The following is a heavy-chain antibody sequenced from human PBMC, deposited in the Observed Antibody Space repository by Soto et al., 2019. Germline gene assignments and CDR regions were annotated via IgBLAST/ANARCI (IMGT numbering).Heavy chain of an antibody. V-gene: IGHV3-23*01. CDR2: XSXXXSXT. J-gene: IGHJ4*02. CDR1: GFTFSDYA. D-gene: IGHD3-10*01. CDR3: AKVLSKNYYYPFDF. Sequence: GGSRRLSCTASGFTFSDYAMAWVRQAPGKGLEWVXTXSXXXSXTXXXDXXXXRFTISRDNAKKTLFLQLNRLSAEDTATYYCAKVLSKNYYYPFDFWGQGTQVTVSS.